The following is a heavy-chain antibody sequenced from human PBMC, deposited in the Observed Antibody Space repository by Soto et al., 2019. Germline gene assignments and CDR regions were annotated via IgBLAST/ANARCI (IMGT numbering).Heavy chain of an antibody. D-gene: IGHD3-10*01. V-gene: IGHV3-30*18. Sequence: GGSPRLSCAAYGFTFGSYGMHWFRQAPGKGLEWVAVISYDGSNKYYADSVKGRFTISRDNSKNTLYLQMNSLRAEDTAVYYCAKDPRLGGSWAFWFDPWGQGTLVTVSS. J-gene: IGHJ5*02. CDR1: GFTFGSYG. CDR3: AKDPRLGGSWAFWFDP. CDR2: ISYDGSNK.